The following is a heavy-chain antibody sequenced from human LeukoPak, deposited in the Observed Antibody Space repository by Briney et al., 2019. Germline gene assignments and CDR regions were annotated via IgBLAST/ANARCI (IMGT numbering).Heavy chain of an antibody. CDR1: GFTFRDFY. V-gene: IGHV3-11*01. D-gene: IGHD5-24*01. J-gene: IGHJ6*03. CDR2: ISGAGSTI. CDR3: ARDMAENYYYYMNV. Sequence: GGSLRLSCVASGFTFRDFYMSWIRQAPGKGLEWVSYISGAGSTIHYAESVKGRFTISRDNAKNSLFLQMNSLRAEDTAVYYCARDMAENYYYYMNVWGKGITVTVSS.